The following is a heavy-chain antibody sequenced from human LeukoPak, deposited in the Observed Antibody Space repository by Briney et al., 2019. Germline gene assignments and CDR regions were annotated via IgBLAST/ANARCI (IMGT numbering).Heavy chain of an antibody. CDR3: ARDPAGIPAAIGGWFDH. V-gene: IGHV1-2*02. CDR2: INPNSGGT. D-gene: IGHD2-2*02. J-gene: IGHJ5*02. Sequence: GASVKVSCKASGYTFTYYSMHWVRQAPGQGLEWMGWINPNSGGTKYAQKFQGRVTMTRDTSISTGYMEVSRLTSDDTAVYYCARDPAGIPAAIGGWFDHWGPGTLVTVSS. CDR1: GYTFTYYS.